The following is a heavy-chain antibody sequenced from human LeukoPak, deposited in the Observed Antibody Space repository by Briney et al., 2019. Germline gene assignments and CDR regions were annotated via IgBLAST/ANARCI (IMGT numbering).Heavy chain of an antibody. J-gene: IGHJ4*02. CDR2: ISGSSSYT. CDR1: GFTFSDHY. D-gene: IGHD1-26*01. CDR3: ATDRALSGNYYTLDY. Sequence: GGSLRLSCVASGFTFSDHYMSWVRQAPGKGLEWVSYISGSSSYTSFADSVKGRFTISGDNAKNSLYLQMNSLRAEDTAVYFCATDRALSGNYYTLDYWGPGTLVTVSS. V-gene: IGHV3-11*05.